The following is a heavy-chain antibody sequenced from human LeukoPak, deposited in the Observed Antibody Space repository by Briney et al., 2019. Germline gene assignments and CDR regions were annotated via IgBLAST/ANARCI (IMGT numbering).Heavy chain of an antibody. CDR2: INHSGST. CDR1: GGSFSGYY. D-gene: IGHD4-17*01. Sequence: SETLSLTCAVYGGSFSGYYWSWIRQPPGKGLEWIGEINHSGSTNYNPSLKSRVTISVDTSKNQFSLKLSSVTAADTAVYYCALTGMTTVTSFDYWGQGTLVTVSS. CDR3: ALTGMTTVTSFDY. V-gene: IGHV4-34*01. J-gene: IGHJ4*02.